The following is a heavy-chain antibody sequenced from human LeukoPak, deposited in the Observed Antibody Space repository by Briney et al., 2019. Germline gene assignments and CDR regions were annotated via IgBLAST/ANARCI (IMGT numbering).Heavy chain of an antibody. CDR2: INLSGGST. CDR1: GYTFTSYH. D-gene: IGHD2-8*01. J-gene: IGHJ4*02. Sequence: ASVKVSCTASGYTFTSYHMHWVRQAPGQGLEWMGKINLSGGSTTYAQKFQGRVTMTRDTFTSTVYMELSSLRSEDTAVYYCARDYVDDIPMIKDYWGQGTLVTVSS. CDR3: ARDYVDDIPMIKDY. V-gene: IGHV1-46*01.